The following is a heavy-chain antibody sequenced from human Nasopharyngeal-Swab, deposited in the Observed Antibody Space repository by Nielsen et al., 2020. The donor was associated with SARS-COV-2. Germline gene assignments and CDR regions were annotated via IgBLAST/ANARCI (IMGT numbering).Heavy chain of an antibody. V-gene: IGHV3-73*01. Sequence: GESLKISCAASGFNFSSSAIHWVRQAPGKGLEWVARIGDKDNNYAKTYGASVQGRFTIAIDDSKNTPFLQMDSLKTEDTTLYYCTTDFYFDYWGQGTLVTVSS. CDR3: TTDFYFDY. CDR2: IGDKDNNYAK. J-gene: IGHJ4*02. CDR1: GFNFSSSA.